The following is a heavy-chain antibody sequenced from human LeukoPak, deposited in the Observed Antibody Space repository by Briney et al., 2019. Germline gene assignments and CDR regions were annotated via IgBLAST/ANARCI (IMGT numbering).Heavy chain of an antibody. CDR3: TRMTAGHDY. CDR1: GVSFDDYY. CDR2: INHSGYT. J-gene: IGHJ4*02. Sequence: SETLSLTCAVSGVSFDDYYWSWVRQTPGKGLEWSGEINHSGYTNDSPSLKSRVTLSIDTSRKQFSLNLRSVTVADTGIYYCTRMTAGHDYWGQGTLVTVSS. D-gene: IGHD2-21*02. V-gene: IGHV4-34*01.